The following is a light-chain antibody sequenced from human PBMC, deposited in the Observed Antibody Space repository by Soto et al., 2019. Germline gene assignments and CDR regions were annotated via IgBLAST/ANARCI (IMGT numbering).Light chain of an antibody. Sequence: QSALTQPASVSGSPGQSITISCTGTSSDVGGYNYVSWYQQHPGKAPKLMIYEVSNRPSGVSNRFSGSKSANTASLTISGLQAEDEADYYCTSYIRSSTLDYVFGTGTKVTVL. J-gene: IGLJ1*01. CDR1: SSDVGGYNY. CDR2: EVS. CDR3: TSYIRSSTLDYV. V-gene: IGLV2-14*01.